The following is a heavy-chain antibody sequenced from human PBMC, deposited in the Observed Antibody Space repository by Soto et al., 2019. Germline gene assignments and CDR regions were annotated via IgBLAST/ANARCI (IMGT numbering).Heavy chain of an antibody. CDR1: GDRFSIYW. J-gene: IGHJ6*02. Sequence: XESLKISFKGGGDRFSIYWIGWVRQIPGKGLEWMGIIYPEDSNTRYSPAFQGQVSISADKSISTAYLQWSSLKASDTAMYYCARLEYSSSSGGPMDVWGQGTTVTVSS. D-gene: IGHD6-6*01. CDR3: ARLEYSSSSGGPMDV. CDR2: IYPEDSNT. V-gene: IGHV5-51*01.